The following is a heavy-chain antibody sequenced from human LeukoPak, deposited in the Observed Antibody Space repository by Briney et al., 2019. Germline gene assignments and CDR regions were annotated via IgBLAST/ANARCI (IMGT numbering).Heavy chain of an antibody. J-gene: IGHJ4*02. V-gene: IGHV4-38-2*02. CDR1: NYAISSGYF. CDR2: IKYSGTT. Sequence: SETRSLTCSAANYAISSGYFWGWIRQSPEKGLEGIGSIKYSGTTYYNPSLKSRVTISVDTSKNQFSLRLSSVTAADTAVYYCARRPDSYDSRGYFDYWGQGTLVTVSS. D-gene: IGHD3-22*01. CDR3: ARRPDSYDSRGYFDY.